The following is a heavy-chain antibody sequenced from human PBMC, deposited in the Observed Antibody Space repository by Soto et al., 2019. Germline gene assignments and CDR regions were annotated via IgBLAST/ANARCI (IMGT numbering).Heavy chain of an antibody. D-gene: IGHD5-18*01. CDR3: HGYGY. CDR1: GFSVRANY. V-gene: IGHV3-53*01. J-gene: IGHJ4*02. Sequence: EVQLVESGGGLIQPGGSLRLSCAVSGFSVRANYMSWVRQAPGKGLEWVSVIYSGDTTYYADSVKGRFIICRDISKNILYLQMNILRAEDTAVYYCHGYGYWGQGTLVTVSS. CDR2: IYSGDTT.